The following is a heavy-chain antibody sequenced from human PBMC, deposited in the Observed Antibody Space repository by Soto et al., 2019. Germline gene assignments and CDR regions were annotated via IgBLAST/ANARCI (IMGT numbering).Heavy chain of an antibody. CDR2: INPNSGGT. Sequence: ASVKVSCKASGYTFTGYYMHWVRQAPGQGLEWMGWINPNSGGTNYAQKFQGRVTMTRDTSISTAYMELSSLRSEDTAVYYCARARDHAYDSSGYGWFDPWGQGTLVTVSS. V-gene: IGHV1-2*02. CDR1: GYTFTGYY. D-gene: IGHD3-22*01. J-gene: IGHJ5*02. CDR3: ARARDHAYDSSGYGWFDP.